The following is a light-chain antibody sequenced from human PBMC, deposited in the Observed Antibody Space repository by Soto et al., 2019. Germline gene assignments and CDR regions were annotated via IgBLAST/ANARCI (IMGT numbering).Light chain of an antibody. CDR1: QTVSRH. V-gene: IGKV3-20*01. CDR3: QQYGGSPAIT. Sequence: EIVMTQSPGTLSVSPGERATLSCMASQTVSRHLAWYQQKPGQAPRLLIFGASTRATGIPDRFRGSGSGTDFTLTISRLEPEDFAVYYCQQYGGSPAITFGQGTRLEIK. CDR2: GAS. J-gene: IGKJ5*01.